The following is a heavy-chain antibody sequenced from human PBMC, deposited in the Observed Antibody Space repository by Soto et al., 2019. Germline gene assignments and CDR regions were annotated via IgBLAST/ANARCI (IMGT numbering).Heavy chain of an antibody. Sequence: QVQLVESGGGVVHPGTSLRLSCAASGFAFGIHGMHWVRQAPGKGPEWVAVISHDGSKKYYVESVEGRFSISRENSRKIGQLQMNNIRTEETGGYFCAKEKPPYNDLRNGPRGFHPWGQGTLVSVSS. CDR1: GFAFGIHG. V-gene: IGHV3-30*18. D-gene: IGHD1-20*01. J-gene: IGHJ5*02. CDR2: ISHDGSKK. CDR3: AKEKPPYNDLRNGPRGFHP.